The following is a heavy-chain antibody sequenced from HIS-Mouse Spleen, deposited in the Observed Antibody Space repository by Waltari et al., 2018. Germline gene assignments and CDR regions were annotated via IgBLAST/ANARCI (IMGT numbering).Heavy chain of an antibody. Sequence: QVQLQQWGAGLLKPSETLSLTCAVYGGSFSGYYWSWIRQPPGKGLEWIGEINHSGRKHYNPSRKSRVTIAVDTSKNQFSLKLSSVTAADTAVYYCARVRTGDPSYWYFDLWGRGTLVTVSS. CDR3: ARVRTGDPSYWYFDL. V-gene: IGHV4-34*01. D-gene: IGHD7-27*01. CDR1: GGSFSGYY. J-gene: IGHJ2*01. CDR2: INHSGRK.